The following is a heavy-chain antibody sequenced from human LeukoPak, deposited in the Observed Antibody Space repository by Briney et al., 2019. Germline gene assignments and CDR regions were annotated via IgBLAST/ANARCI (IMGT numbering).Heavy chain of an antibody. CDR1: GFTFSSYA. D-gene: IGHD6-19*01. Sequence: GGSLRLSCAASGFTFSSYAMSWVRQAPGKGLEWVSAISGSGGSTYYADSVKGRFTISRDNSKNTLYLQMNSLRAEDTAVYYCAKRSGYSSGWFYFDYWGQGTLVTVSS. V-gene: IGHV3-23*01. J-gene: IGHJ4*02. CDR2: ISGSGGST. CDR3: AKRSGYSSGWFYFDY.